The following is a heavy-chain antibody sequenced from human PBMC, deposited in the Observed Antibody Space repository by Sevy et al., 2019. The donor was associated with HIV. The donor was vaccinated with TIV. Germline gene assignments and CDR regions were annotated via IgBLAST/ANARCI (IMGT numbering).Heavy chain of an antibody. J-gene: IGHJ6*02. CDR1: GYTFTSYD. D-gene: IGHD3-3*01. CDR2: MNPNSGNT. V-gene: IGHV1-8*01. Sequence: ASVKVSCKASGYTFTSYDINWVRQATGQGLEWMGWMNPNSGNTGYAQKFQGRVIMTRNTSITTVYMELSSLKSEHTAVYYCAKGYYGFWSGYYYGMDVWGQGTTVTVSS. CDR3: AKGYYGFWSGYYYGMDV.